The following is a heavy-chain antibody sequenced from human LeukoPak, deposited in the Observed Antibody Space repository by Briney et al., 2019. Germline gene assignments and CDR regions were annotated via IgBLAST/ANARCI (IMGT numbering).Heavy chain of an antibody. V-gene: IGHV1-8*01. CDR2: MNPNSGST. D-gene: IGHD1-26*01. J-gene: IGHJ4*02. Sequence: GASVKVSCKASGYTFTSHDINWVRQATGQGLEWMGWMNPNSGSTGYAQKFQGRITMTRSTSISTAYMELSSLRSEDTAVYYCAREAIVGALFGYWGQGTLVTVSS. CDR1: GYTFTSHD. CDR3: AREAIVGALFGY.